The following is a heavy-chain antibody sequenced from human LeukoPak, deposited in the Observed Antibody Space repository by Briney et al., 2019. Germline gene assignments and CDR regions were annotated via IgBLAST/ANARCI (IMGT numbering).Heavy chain of an antibody. CDR1: GFTFSSYE. J-gene: IGHJ4*02. CDR2: ISSSGSTI. D-gene: IGHD3-3*01. Sequence: GGSLRLSCAASGFTFSSYEMNWVRQAPGKGLEWVSYISSSGSTIYYADSVKGRFTISRDNAKNSLYLQMNSLRAEDTAVYYCARAAGYYDFWSGYYPFDYWGQGTLVTVSS. CDR3: ARAAGYYDFWSGYYPFDY. V-gene: IGHV3-48*03.